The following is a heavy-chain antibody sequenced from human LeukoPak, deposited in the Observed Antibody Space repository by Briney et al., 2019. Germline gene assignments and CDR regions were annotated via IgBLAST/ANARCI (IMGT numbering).Heavy chain of an antibody. CDR1: GFTFSSYA. J-gene: IGHJ4*02. CDR2: ISGSGGTT. CDR3: AKDSHQWLGTESDY. D-gene: IGHD6-19*01. Sequence: GGSLRLSCAASGFTFSSYAMTWVRQAPGEGLEWVSGISGSGGTTYYADSVKGRFTISRDNSKNTLYLQMNSLRAADTAVYYCAKDSHQWLGTESDYWGQGTLVTVSS. V-gene: IGHV3-23*01.